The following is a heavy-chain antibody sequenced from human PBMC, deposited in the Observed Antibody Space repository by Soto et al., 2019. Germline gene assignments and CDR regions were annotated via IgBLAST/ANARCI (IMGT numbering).Heavy chain of an antibody. CDR3: ARDLSGGYCSGGSCHPTTIGPAFDP. V-gene: IGHV4-31*03. Sequence: SETLSLTCTVSGGSISSGGYYWSWIRQHPGKGLEWIGYIYYSGSTYYNPPLKSRVTISVDTSKNQFSLELSSVTAADTAVYYCARDLSGGYCSGGSCHPTTIGPAFDPWGQGTLVTVSS. CDR1: GGSISSGGYY. CDR2: IYYSGST. D-gene: IGHD2-15*01. J-gene: IGHJ5*02.